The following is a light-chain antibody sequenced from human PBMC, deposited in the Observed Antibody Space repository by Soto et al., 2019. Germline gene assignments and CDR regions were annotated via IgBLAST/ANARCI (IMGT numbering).Light chain of an antibody. Sequence: QSVLTHPASVSGSPGQSIAISCTGTSSDVGGYNYVSWYQQHPGKAPKLMIYAVSNRPSGVSNRFSGSKSGNTATLTISGLQAEDEADYYCCSYTVSGTYVFGTGTKVTV. J-gene: IGLJ1*01. CDR3: CSYTVSGTYV. CDR1: SSDVGGYNY. CDR2: AVS. V-gene: IGLV2-14*01.